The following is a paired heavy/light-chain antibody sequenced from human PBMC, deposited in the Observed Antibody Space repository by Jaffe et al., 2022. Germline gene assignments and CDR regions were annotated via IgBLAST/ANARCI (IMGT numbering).Light chain of an antibody. V-gene: IGKV1-13*02. Sequence: AIQLTQSPSSLSASVGDRVTITCRASQGISSALAWYQQKPGKAPKLLIYDASSLESGVPSRFSGSGSGTDFTLTISSLQPEDFATYYCQQFNSYPRTFGQGTKLEIK. J-gene: IGKJ2*01. CDR2: DAS. CDR1: QGISSA. CDR3: QQFNSYPRT.
Heavy chain of an antibody. CDR2: ISSSGSTI. D-gene: IGHD1-26*01. V-gene: IGHV3-48*03. J-gene: IGHJ3*02. CDR3: ARDTVHFLASSDAFDI. CDR1: GFTFSSYE. Sequence: EVQLVESGGGLVQPGGSLRLSCAASGFTFSSYEMNWVRQAPGKGLEWVSYISSSGSTIYYADSVKGRFTISRDNAKNSLYLQMNSLRAEDTAVYYCARDTVHFLASSDAFDIWGQGTMVTVSS.